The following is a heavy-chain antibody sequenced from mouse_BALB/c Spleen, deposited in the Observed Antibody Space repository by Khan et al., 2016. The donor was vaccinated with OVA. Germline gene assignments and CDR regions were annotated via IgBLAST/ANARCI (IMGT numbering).Heavy chain of an antibody. D-gene: IGHD2-1*01. CDR1: GYTFTSYY. Sequence: QVQLKESGAELVKPGASVKLSCKASGYTFTSYYMYWVKQRPGQGLEWIGEINPSDGDTNFNEKFKSKATLTVDKSSSTAYMQLSSLTSEDSAVYYFTRSGYGTLAYWGQGTLVTVSA. V-gene: IGHV1S81*02. CDR3: TRSGYGTLAY. J-gene: IGHJ3*01. CDR2: INPSDGDT.